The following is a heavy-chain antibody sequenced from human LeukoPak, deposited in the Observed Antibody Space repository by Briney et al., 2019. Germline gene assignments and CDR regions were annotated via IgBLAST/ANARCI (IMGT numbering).Heavy chain of an antibody. J-gene: IGHJ4*02. CDR3: ARDRSTVAGTSFDY. CDR2: INWNGDST. Sequence: GGSLRLSCAASGFTFDDYGMSWVRQAPGKGLEWVSGINWNGDSTGYVDSVKGRFTISRDNAKNSLYLQMNSLRAEDTALYYCARDRSTVAGTSFDYWGKGTLVTVSS. V-gene: IGHV3-20*04. D-gene: IGHD6-19*01. CDR1: GFTFDDYG.